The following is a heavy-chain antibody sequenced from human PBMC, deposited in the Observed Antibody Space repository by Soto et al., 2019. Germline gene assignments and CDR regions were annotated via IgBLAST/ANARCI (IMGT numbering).Heavy chain of an antibody. Sequence: ASVKVSCKASGYTFTTYTIHWVRQAPGQRLEWMGWINTYNGNTNYAQNVQGRVTLTTDTSTSTAYMELRSLRSNDTAIYYCAMVDVYVTPSPQDVWGQGTTVTVSS. D-gene: IGHD3-16*01. CDR1: GYTFTTYT. CDR3: AMVDVYVTPSPQDV. V-gene: IGHV1-18*01. CDR2: INTYNGNT. J-gene: IGHJ6*02.